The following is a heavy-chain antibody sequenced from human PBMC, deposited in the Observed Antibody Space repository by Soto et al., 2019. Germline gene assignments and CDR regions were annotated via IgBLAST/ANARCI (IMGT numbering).Heavy chain of an antibody. D-gene: IGHD2-2*01. CDR1: GYTFSNYG. CDR3: ARVVPGAEAWFGP. J-gene: IGHJ5*02. V-gene: IGHV1-18*01. CDR2: ISLYSDGT. Sequence: QVQLVQSGGEVKRPGASVKVSCKTSGYTFSNYGITWVRQAPGQPLEWLGWISLYSDGTNYAQKFQGRGSMTTDTTTNTAYMELRSLRSDDTAGYYCARVVPGAEAWFGPWGQGTLVTVSS.